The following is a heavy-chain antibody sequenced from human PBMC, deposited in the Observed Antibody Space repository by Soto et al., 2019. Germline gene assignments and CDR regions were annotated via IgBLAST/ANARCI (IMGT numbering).Heavy chain of an antibody. CDR2: IYYSGST. D-gene: IGHD3-10*01. CDR3: ARHAWFGEFDP. J-gene: IGHJ5*02. Sequence: QLQLQESGPGLVKPSETLSLTCTVSGGSISSGSYHWGWIRQPPGKGLEWIGSIYYSGSTYYNPSLKSRVTISVDTSKNQFSLKLSSVTAADTAVFYCARHAWFGEFDPWGQGTLVTVSS. CDR1: GGSISSGSYH. V-gene: IGHV4-39*01.